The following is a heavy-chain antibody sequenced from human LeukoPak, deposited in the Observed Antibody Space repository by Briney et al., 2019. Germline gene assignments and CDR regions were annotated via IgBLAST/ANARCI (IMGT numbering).Heavy chain of an antibody. CDR1: GFTFDDYA. V-gene: IGHV3-9*01. J-gene: IGHJ3*02. CDR2: ISWNSGSI. Sequence: GGSLRLSCAASGFTFDDYAMHWFRQAPGKGLEWVSGISWNSGSIGYADSVKGRFTISRDNAKNSLYLQMNSLRAEDTALYYCAKDMGFLEWLMNAFDIWGQGTMVTVSS. CDR3: AKDMGFLEWLMNAFDI. D-gene: IGHD3-3*01.